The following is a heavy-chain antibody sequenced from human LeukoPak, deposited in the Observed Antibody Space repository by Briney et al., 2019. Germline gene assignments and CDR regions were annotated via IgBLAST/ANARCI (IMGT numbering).Heavy chain of an antibody. Sequence: GGSLRLSCAASGFTFSSYSMNWVRQAPGKGLEWVSVIYSGGSTYYADSVKGRFTISRDNSKNTLYLQMNSLRAEDTAVYYCARDPDYYGMDVWGQGTTVTVSS. CDR2: IYSGGST. CDR1: GFTFSSYS. J-gene: IGHJ6*02. CDR3: ARDPDYYGMDV. V-gene: IGHV3-66*02.